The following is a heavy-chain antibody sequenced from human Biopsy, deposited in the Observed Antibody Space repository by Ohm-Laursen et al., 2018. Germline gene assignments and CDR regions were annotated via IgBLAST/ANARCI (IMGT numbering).Heavy chain of an antibody. CDR3: ARDPLNGHKHFDY. CDR1: SHTFTAYN. J-gene: IGHJ4*02. D-gene: IGHD2-8*01. CDR2: INCKTGAT. Sequence: PVTASCKASSHTFTAYNIHWMRHAPGEGLEWLGYINCKTGATNYAQKFQGTVTMTRDRSISTAYLALGSLRSADTAIYYCARDPLNGHKHFDYWGQGSLVTVSS. V-gene: IGHV1-2*02.